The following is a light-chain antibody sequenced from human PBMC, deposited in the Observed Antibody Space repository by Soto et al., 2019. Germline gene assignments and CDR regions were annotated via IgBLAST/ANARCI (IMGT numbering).Light chain of an antibody. Sequence: DIQMTQSPSSLSASVGDRVTITCRASESINRHLNWYQQKPGKAPKLLIYAASSLQNGGPSRFSGSGSRTDFTLTISNLQPEDFASYYCQQSYSTLSITFGQGTRLEIK. CDR2: AAS. J-gene: IGKJ5*01. V-gene: IGKV1-39*01. CDR3: QQSYSTLSIT. CDR1: ESINRH.